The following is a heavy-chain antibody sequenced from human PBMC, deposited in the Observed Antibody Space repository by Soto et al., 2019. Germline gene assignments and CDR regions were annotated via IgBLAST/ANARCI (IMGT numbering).Heavy chain of an antibody. CDR1: GYRFSRSW. D-gene: IGHD3-16*01. CDR2: VYRSYSDV. J-gene: IGHJ4*02. Sequence: WESPKTPCHSPGYRFSRSWLDLVRQRPGKGPEMLGNVYRSYSDVRYSPAFEGQVTISVDNSINTAYLQLLNLKASDTAIYYCTKGATSRFDSWGQGTRVTVSS. V-gene: IGHV5-51*01. CDR3: TKGATSRFDS.